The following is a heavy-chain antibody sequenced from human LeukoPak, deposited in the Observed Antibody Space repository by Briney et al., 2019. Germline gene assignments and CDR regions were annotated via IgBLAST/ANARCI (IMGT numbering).Heavy chain of an antibody. J-gene: IGHJ4*02. V-gene: IGHV4-34*01. Sequence: SETLSVTCAVYGGSFSGYYWSWIRQPPGKGLEWIGEINHSGSTTYNPSLKSRVTISVDTSKNQFSLKLSSVTAADTAVYYCARAAAGNLYYFDYWGQGTLDTVPS. D-gene: IGHD6-13*01. CDR1: GGSFSGYY. CDR3: ARAAAGNLYYFDY. CDR2: INHSGST.